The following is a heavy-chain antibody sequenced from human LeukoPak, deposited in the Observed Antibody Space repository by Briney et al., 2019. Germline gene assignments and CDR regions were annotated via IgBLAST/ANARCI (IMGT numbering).Heavy chain of an antibody. D-gene: IGHD3-10*01. J-gene: IGHJ6*03. CDR3: ARGLVDYYGSGSLTQYYYYYYMDV. V-gene: IGHV1-69*05. Sequence: ASVKVSCKASGGTFSSYAISWLRQAPGQGLEWMGRIIPIFGTANYAQKFQGRVTITTDESTGTAYMELSSLRSEDTAVYYCARGLVDYYGSGSLTQYYYYYYMDVWGKGTTVTVSS. CDR1: GGTFSSYA. CDR2: IIPIFGTA.